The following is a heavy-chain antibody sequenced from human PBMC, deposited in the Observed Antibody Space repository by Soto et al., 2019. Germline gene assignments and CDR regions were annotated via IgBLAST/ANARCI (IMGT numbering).Heavy chain of an antibody. CDR1: GGSISSGGYY. D-gene: IGHD6-13*01. CDR3: ARSREIAAVDY. J-gene: IGHJ4*01. V-gene: IGHV4-31*03. CDR2: IYYSGST. Sequence: PSETLSLTCTVSGGSISSGGYYWSWIRQHPGKGLEWIGYIYYSGSTYYNPSLKSRVTISVDTSKNQFSLKLSSVTAADTAVYYCARSREIAAVDYRGHGTLVTVSP.